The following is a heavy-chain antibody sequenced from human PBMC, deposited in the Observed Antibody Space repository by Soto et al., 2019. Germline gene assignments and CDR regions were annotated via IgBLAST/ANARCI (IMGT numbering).Heavy chain of an antibody. CDR3: ARDSLPGTRTWADH. CDR1: GFTVSSKY. J-gene: IGHJ4*02. V-gene: IGHV3-66*01. CDR2: IYMRGST. Sequence: EVQLVESGGGLVQPGESLRLSCAASGFTVSSKYMSWVRQAPGKGLEWVSIIYMRGSTFYADSVKGRFTISRDTFNNTLDLQMAHLTFHATHMYYCARDSLPGTRTWADHWGQGTLVTVSS. D-gene: IGHD1-26*01.